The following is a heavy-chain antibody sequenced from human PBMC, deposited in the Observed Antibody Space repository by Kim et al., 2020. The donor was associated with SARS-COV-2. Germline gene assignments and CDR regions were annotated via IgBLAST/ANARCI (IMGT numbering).Heavy chain of an antibody. D-gene: IGHD6-19*01. V-gene: IGHV3-23*01. J-gene: IGHJ5*02. CDR3: AKEAPRHVKWLVLGNWFDP. CDR2: ISGSGGST. CDR1: GFTFSSYA. Sequence: GGSLRLSCAASGFTFSSYAMSWVRQAPGKGLEWVSAISGSGGSTYYADSVKGRFTISRDNSKNTLYLQMNSLRAEDTAVYYCAKEAPRHVKWLVLGNWFDPWGQGTLVTVSS.